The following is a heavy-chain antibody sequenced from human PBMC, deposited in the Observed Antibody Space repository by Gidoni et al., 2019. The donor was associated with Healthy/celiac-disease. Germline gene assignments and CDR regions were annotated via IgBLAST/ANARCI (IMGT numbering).Heavy chain of an antibody. V-gene: IGHV1-24*01. CDR2: FDPEDGET. Sequence: QVQLVQSGAEVKKPGASVTVSCKVSGSTLTELSMHWVRQAPGKGLEWMGGFDPEDGETIYAQKFQGRVTMTEDTSTDTAYMELSSLRSEDTAVYYCATDLRIVGATVELDYWGQGTLVTVSS. CDR3: ATDLRIVGATVELDY. J-gene: IGHJ4*02. D-gene: IGHD1-26*01. CDR1: GSTLTELS.